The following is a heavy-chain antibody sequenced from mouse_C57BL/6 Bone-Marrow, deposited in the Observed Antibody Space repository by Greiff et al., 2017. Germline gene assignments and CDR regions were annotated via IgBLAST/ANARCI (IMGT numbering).Heavy chain of an antibody. CDR2: ISSGGSYT. CDR1: GFTFSSYG. D-gene: IGHD1-1*01. V-gene: IGHV5-6*02. J-gene: IGHJ4*01. Sequence: EVKLVESGGDLVKPGGSLKLSCAASGFTFSSYGMSWVRQTPDKRLEWVATISSGGSYTYYPDSVKGRFPISRDNAKNTLYLQMSSLKSEDTAMYYCARRPYYYGSSYGENAMDYWGQGTSGTVSS. CDR3: ARRPYYYGSSYGENAMDY.